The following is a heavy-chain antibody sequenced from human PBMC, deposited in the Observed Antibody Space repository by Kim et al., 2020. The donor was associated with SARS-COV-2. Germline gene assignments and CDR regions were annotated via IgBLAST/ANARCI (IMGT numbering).Heavy chain of an antibody. V-gene: IGHV1-3*01. CDR3: ARGSRGVFS. J-gene: IGHJ5*01. Sequence: ASVKVSCKASGVSAIHWVRQAPGQGLEWMGWITVDNGNTKYSQKFQDRLTITRDTSATTAYMELSSLRSEDTALYYCARGSRGVFSWGQGTVVTVSS. D-gene: IGHD3-10*01. CDR1: GVSA. CDR2: ITVDNGNT.